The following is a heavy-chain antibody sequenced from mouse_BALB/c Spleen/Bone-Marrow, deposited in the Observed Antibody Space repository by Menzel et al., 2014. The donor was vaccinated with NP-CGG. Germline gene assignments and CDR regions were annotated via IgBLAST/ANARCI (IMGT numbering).Heavy chain of an antibody. V-gene: IGHV1-7*01. Sequence: VMLVESGAELAKPGASVKMSCKASGNPFTSYWMHWVKQRPGQGLEWIGYINPSTGYTDYNQKFNDKPTLTADKSSSTAYMQLSSLTSKDSAVYYCARGNPLYAMDYWGQGTSVTVSS. CDR2: INPSTGYT. D-gene: IGHD2-1*01. J-gene: IGHJ4*01. CDR3: ARGNPLYAMDY. CDR1: GNPFTSYW.